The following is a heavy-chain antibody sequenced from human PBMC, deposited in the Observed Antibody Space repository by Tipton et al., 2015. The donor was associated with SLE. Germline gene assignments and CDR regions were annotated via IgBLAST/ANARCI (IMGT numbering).Heavy chain of an antibody. CDR3: ARDAGYGDFDY. CDR2: INHSGST. CDR1: GGSFSGYY. D-gene: IGHD4-17*01. Sequence: TLSLTCAVYGGSFSGYYWSWIRQPPGKGLEWIGEINHSGSTNYNPSLKSRVTISVDTSKNQFSLKLSSVTAADTAVYYCARDAGYGDFDYWGQGTLVTVSS. V-gene: IGHV4-34*01. J-gene: IGHJ4*02.